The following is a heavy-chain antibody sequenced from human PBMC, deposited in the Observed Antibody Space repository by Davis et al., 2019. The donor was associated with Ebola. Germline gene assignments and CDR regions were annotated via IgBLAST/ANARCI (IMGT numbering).Heavy chain of an antibody. V-gene: IGHV1-69*06. D-gene: IGHD3-9*01. CDR1: GCTFSSYA. J-gene: IGHJ5*01. CDR3: ARERFISGYMLDS. CDR2: IIPIFGTA. Sequence: AASVNVSCKASGCTFSSYAISWARQAPGQGLEWMGGIIPIFGTANYAQKFQGRVTIIADKSTSTAYMELSSLRSEDTAVYHCARERFISGYMLDSWGQGTLVTVSS.